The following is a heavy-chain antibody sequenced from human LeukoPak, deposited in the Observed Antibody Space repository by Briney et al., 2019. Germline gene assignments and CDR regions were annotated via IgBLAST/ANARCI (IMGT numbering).Heavy chain of an antibody. V-gene: IGHV4-30-2*01. Sequence: PSETLSLTCTVSGGSISSGGYYWSWIRQPPGKGLEWIGYIYHSGSTNYNPSLKSRVTISVDKSKNQFSLKLSSVTAADTAVYYCASTGGVTLNYWGQGTLVTVSS. CDR1: GGSISSGGYY. J-gene: IGHJ4*02. D-gene: IGHD2-21*02. CDR2: IYHSGST. CDR3: ASTGGVTLNY.